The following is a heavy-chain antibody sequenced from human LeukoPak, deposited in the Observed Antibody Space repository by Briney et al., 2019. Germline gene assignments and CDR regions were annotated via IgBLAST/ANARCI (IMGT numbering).Heavy chain of an antibody. V-gene: IGHV3-23*01. J-gene: IGHJ1*01. CDR3: AKDLVVRGVIIEYFQH. CDR1: GFTVSSYA. CDR2: ISGSGGST. D-gene: IGHD3-10*01. Sequence: PGGSLRLSCAASGFTVSSYAMSWVRQAPGKGLEWVSAISGSGGSTYYADSVKGRFTISRDNSKNTMYLQMNSLRAEATAVYYCAKDLVVRGVIIEYFQHWGQGTLVTVSS.